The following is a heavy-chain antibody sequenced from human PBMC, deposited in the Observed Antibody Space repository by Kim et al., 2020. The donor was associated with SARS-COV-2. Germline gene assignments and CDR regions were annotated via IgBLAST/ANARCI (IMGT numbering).Heavy chain of an antibody. J-gene: IGHJ6*02. CDR1: GYTFTSYY. CDR2: INPSGGST. Sequence: ASVKVSCKASGYTFTSYYMHWVRQAPGQGLEWMGIINPSGGSTSYAQKFQGRVTMTRDTSTSTVYMELSSLRSEDTAVYYCARDGEDVGRQQLVGNYYGMDVWGQGTTVTVSS. CDR3: ARDGEDVGRQQLVGNYYGMDV. D-gene: IGHD6-13*01. V-gene: IGHV1-46*01.